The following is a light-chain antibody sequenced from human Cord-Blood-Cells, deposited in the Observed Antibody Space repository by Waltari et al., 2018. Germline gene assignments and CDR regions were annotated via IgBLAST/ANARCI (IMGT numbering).Light chain of an antibody. J-gene: IGKJ3*01. CDR3: QQSYSTPSP. CDR1: QSISSY. V-gene: IGKV1-39*01. Sequence: DIQMTQSPSSLSASVGDRVTITCRASQSISSYLNCYQQKPGKAPKLLIYAASSLQSWVPSRSSGSGSSTEFTLTIIRLQPDDFATYYCQQSYSTPSPFGPGTKVDIK. CDR2: AAS.